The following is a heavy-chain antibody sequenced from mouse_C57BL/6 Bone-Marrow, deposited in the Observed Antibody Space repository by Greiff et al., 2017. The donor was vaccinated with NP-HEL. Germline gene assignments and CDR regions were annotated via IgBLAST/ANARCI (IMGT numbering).Heavy chain of an antibody. D-gene: IGHD2-4*01. Sequence: EVHLVESGGDLVKPGGSLKLSCAASGFTFSSYGMSWVRQTPDKRLEWVATISSGGSYTYYPDSVKGRFTISRDNAKNTLYLQMSSLTSEDTAMYYCASPYDYDVAWFAYWGQGTLVTVSA. J-gene: IGHJ3*01. V-gene: IGHV5-6*01. CDR1: GFTFSSYG. CDR3: ASPYDYDVAWFAY. CDR2: ISSGGSYT.